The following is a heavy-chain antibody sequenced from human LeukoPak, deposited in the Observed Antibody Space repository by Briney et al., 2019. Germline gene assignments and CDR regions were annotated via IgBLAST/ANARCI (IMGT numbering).Heavy chain of an antibody. CDR1: GLTFSSHW. D-gene: IGHD1-14*01. CDR3: ATQQGGNPAY. J-gene: IGHJ4*02. Sequence: GGSLRLSCAASGLTFSSHWMHWVRQAPGKGLVWVSRITNDGSSTTYADSVKGRFTISRDNAKNMLYLQVNSLRAEDTAVYYYATQQGGNPAYWGQGTLVTVSS. CDR2: ITNDGSST. V-gene: IGHV3-74*01.